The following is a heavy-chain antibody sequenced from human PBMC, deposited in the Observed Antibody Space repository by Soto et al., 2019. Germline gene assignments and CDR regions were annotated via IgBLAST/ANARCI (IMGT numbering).Heavy chain of an antibody. CDR3: ARYYYYSSAHYYYYYYGMDV. V-gene: IGHV4-59*01. CDR2: IYYSGST. CDR1: RVSICSYY. D-gene: IGHD3-22*01. Sequence: SETLSLTCSVSRVSICSYYWCWIRQPPGKGLEWIGYIYYSGSTNYNPSLKSRVTISVDTSKNQFSLKLSSVTAADTAVYYCARYYYYSSAHYYYYYYGMDVWGQGTMVTVSS. J-gene: IGHJ6*02.